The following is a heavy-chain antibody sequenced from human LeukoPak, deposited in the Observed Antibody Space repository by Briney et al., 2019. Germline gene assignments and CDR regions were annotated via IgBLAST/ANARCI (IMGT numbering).Heavy chain of an antibody. D-gene: IGHD6-19*01. Sequence: GGSLRLSCAVSGFRVNYMSWVRQAPGKGLEWVSVAYSDGNTYYAGSVKGRFTISRDNSKNTLFLQMNSLRAEDTAVYYCARLFGSGWPGYFYYAMDVWGQGTTVAVSS. CDR1: GFRVNY. J-gene: IGHJ6*02. CDR3: ARLFGSGWPGYFYYAMDV. CDR2: AYSDGNT. V-gene: IGHV3-66*04.